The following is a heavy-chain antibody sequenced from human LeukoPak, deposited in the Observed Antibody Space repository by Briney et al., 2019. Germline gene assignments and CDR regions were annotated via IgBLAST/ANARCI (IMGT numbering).Heavy chain of an antibody. CDR2: IYPGDSDT. D-gene: IGHD4-17*01. Sequence: GESLKISCKGSGYSFTSYWIGWVRQMPGKGLEWMGIIYPGDSDTRYSTSFQGQVTISADKSISTAYLQWSSLKASDTAMYYCARATMTTVTFNWFDPWGQGTLVTVSS. V-gene: IGHV5-51*01. CDR3: ARATMTTVTFNWFDP. J-gene: IGHJ5*02. CDR1: GYSFTSYW.